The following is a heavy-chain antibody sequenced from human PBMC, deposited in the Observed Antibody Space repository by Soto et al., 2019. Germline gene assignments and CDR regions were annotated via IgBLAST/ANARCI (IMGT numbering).Heavy chain of an antibody. Sequence: DSWGGLVQPGGSLRLSCAASGFTFSSYEMNWVRQAPGKGLEWVSSISSSSSYIYYADSVKGRFTISRDNAKNSLYLQMNSLRAEDTAVYYCASSEPLINFDWFAHAFDIWGQGTMVTVSS. CDR1: GFTFSSYE. CDR3: ASSEPLINFDWFAHAFDI. CDR2: ISSSSSYI. V-gene: IGHV3-48*03. J-gene: IGHJ3*02. D-gene: IGHD3-9*01.